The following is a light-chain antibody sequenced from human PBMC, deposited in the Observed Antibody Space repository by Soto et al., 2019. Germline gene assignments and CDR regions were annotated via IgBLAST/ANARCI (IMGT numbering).Light chain of an antibody. J-gene: IGLJ1*01. CDR1: SSDVGNCNC. CDR2: EVS. CDR3: VSYTSSTTYV. Sequence: QSVLTQPASVPGSPGQSITISCTGASSDVGNCNCVSWYQQHPGKAPKLMIYEVSNRPSGVSDRFSGSKAGNTASLIISRLQTEDEADYYCVSYTSSTTYVFGTGTKVTVL. V-gene: IGLV2-14*01.